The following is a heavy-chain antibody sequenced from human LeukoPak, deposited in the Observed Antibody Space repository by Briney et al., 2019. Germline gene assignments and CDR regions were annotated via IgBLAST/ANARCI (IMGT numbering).Heavy chain of an antibody. J-gene: IGHJ3*02. CDR1: GFTFTSYA. Sequence: GGSLRLSCAASGFTFTSYAMSWFRQAPGKGLEWVSGISGSGDSRESTSYADSVKGRFTISRDNSKSMVYVQMKSLRAEDTAVYYCEEDSELLSRGAFDIWGQGTMVTVS. CDR2: ISGSGDSREST. CDR3: EEDSELLSRGAFDI. D-gene: IGHD4-23*01. V-gene: IGHV3-23*01.